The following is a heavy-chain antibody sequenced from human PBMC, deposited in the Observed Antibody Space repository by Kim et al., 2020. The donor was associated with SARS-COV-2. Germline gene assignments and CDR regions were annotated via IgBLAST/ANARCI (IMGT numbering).Heavy chain of an antibody. J-gene: IGHJ6*02. CDR1: GGSIRIADYS. Sequence: SETLSLTCAVSGGSIRIADYSWGWIRQPPGKGLEWIGHISYNGRTDYNPSLKSRLTISLDKSKNRFSLNLRFVTAADTAIYYCARGRVWHGLDVWGQGTT. CDR3: ARGRVWHGLDV. CDR2: ISYNGRT. V-gene: IGHV4-30-2*01.